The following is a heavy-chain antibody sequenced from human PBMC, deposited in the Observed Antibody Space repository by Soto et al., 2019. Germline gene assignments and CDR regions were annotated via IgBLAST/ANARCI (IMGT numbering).Heavy chain of an antibody. CDR1: GGSISSYY. J-gene: IGHJ4*02. CDR2: IYYSGST. V-gene: IGHV4-59*08. Sequence: SETLSLTCTVSGGSISSYYWSWIRQPPGKGLEWIGYIYYSGSTNYNPSLKSRVTISVDTSKNQFSLKLSSVTAADKAVYYCARFSGYGVFDYWGQGTLVTVSS. D-gene: IGHD5-12*01. CDR3: ARFSGYGVFDY.